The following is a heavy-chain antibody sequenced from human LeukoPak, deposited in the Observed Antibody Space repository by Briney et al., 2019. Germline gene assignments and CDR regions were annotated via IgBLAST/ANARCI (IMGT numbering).Heavy chain of an antibody. D-gene: IGHD1-20*01. CDR1: GGTFSSYA. CDR3: ARLGFPSITGTTNFDY. Sequence: ASVRVSCKASGGTFSSYAISWVRQAPGQGLEWMGRIIPILGIANYAQKFQGRVTITADKSTSTAYMELSSLRSEDTAVYYCARLGFPSITGTTNFDYWGQGTLVTVSS. J-gene: IGHJ4*02. CDR2: IIPILGIA. V-gene: IGHV1-69*04.